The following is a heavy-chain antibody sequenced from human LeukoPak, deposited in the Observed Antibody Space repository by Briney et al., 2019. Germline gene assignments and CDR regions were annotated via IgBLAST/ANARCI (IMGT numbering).Heavy chain of an antibody. Sequence: GGSLRLSCAASGFTVSSNYMSRVRQAPGKGLEWVSVIYSGGSTYYADSVKGRFTISRDNSKNTLYLQMNSLRAEDTAVCYCASLYYYDSSGYESPFDYWGQGTLVTVSS. CDR3: ASLYYYDSSGYESPFDY. V-gene: IGHV3-53*01. J-gene: IGHJ4*02. D-gene: IGHD3-22*01. CDR2: IYSGGST. CDR1: GFTVSSNY.